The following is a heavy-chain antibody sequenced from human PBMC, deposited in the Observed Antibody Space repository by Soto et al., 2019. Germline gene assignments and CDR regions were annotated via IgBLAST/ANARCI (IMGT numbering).Heavy chain of an antibody. CDR3: ATYSRVYYYYTMDV. CDR1: GDSFTSYR. Sequence: PGESLKISRKGSGDSFTSYRIGWVRQMPGKGLEWMGIIYPGESNTRYSPSFQGQVTISADKSIGTAYLQWSSLKASDTAMYYCATYSRVYYYYTMDVWVQGTTDTVSS. CDR2: IYPGESNT. V-gene: IGHV5-51*01. D-gene: IGHD4-4*01. J-gene: IGHJ6*02.